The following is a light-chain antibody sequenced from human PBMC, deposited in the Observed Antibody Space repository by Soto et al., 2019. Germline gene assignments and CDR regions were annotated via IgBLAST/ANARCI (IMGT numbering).Light chain of an antibody. V-gene: IGKV3-20*01. CDR2: GAS. CDR3: QQYGTSLLIS. CDR1: QSIGNRY. Sequence: VLTQSPGTLSLSPGERATLSCRASQSIGNRYLAWYQRKPGQAPRLLIYGASTRATGIPDRFSGSGSGTDFTLTINRLEPGDFAMYYCQQYGTSLLISFGQGTRLEIK. J-gene: IGKJ5*01.